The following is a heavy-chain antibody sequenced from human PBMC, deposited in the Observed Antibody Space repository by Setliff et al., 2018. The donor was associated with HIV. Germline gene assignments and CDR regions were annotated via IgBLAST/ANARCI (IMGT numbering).Heavy chain of an antibody. CDR1: GFTFTDYW. D-gene: IGHD6-6*01. Sequence: ASVKVSCAASGFTFTDYWMHWVRQVPGQGLVWVSRINVDGSSISYADSVKGRFTISRDNAKNTLFLQMNSLRAEDTAVYYCARLPQDVRSSIDFWGRGTLVTVSS. CDR3: ARLPQDVRSSIDF. J-gene: IGHJ4*02. V-gene: IGHV3-74*01. CDR2: INVDGSSI.